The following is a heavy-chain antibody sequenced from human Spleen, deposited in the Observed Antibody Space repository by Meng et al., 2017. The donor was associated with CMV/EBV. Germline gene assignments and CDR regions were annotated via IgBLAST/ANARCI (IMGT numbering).Heavy chain of an antibody. CDR3: ARTNTYGFWSARNWFDP. D-gene: IGHD3-3*01. CDR2: MSTNSGNT. Sequence: YTFTRYDINWVRQTTGQGLEWMGWMSTNSGNTGYAQKLQGRVTITRNTSISTAYMELSRLRSDDTAVYYCARTNTYGFWSARNWFDPWGQGTLVTVSS. V-gene: IGHV1-8*01. CDR1: YTFTRYD. J-gene: IGHJ5*02.